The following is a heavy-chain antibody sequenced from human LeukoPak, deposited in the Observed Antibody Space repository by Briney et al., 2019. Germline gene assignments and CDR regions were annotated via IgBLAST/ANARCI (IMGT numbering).Heavy chain of an antibody. CDR3: ARDRAAGYSFGFSPNLDAFDI. CDR2: IYYSGNT. V-gene: IGHV4-30-4*01. CDR1: GGSISSGDYY. Sequence: KPSETLSLTCTVSGGSISSGDYYWSWIRQPPGKGLESIGYIYYSGNTYYNPSLKSRVTISVDTSKNQFSLKLSSVTAADTAVYYCARDRAAGYSFGFSPNLDAFDIWGQGTMVTVSS. D-gene: IGHD5-18*01. J-gene: IGHJ3*02.